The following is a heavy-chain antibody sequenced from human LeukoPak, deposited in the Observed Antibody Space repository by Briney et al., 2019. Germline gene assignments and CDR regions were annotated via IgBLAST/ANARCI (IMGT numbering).Heavy chain of an antibody. CDR3: AKDIDGYNPTAFDC. CDR1: GFIFSNNA. CDR2: IGRGGST. D-gene: IGHD5-24*01. J-gene: IGHJ4*02. V-gene: IGHV3-23*01. Sequence: PGGSLRLSCAVSGFIFSNNAMGWVRQAPGKGLEWVSSIGRGGSTYYADSVNGRFTISRDNSKNTLYLQMNSLRAEDTAVYYCAKDIDGYNPTAFDCWGQGTLVTVSS.